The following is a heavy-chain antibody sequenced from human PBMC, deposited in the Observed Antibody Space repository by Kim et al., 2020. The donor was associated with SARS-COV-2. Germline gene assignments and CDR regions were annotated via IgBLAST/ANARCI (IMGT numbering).Heavy chain of an antibody. CDR3: AGGGDCGGHCNLDF. CDR2: IYPDGSHT. Sequence: GESLKISCWGYGYDFTGYWIGWVRQMPGKGLEWLGLIYPDGSHTRFSPSFQGPVTISVGNCLSTAYLPWSRLKASDTAIDCRAGGGDCGGHCNLDFWGQ. V-gene: IGHV5-51*01. D-gene: IGHD2-21*02. CDR1: GYDFTGYW. J-gene: IGHJ4*02.